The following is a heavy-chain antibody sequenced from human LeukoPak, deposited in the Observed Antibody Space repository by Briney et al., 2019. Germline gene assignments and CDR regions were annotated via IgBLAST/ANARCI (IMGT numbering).Heavy chain of an antibody. CDR2: INHSGST. Sequence: SETLSLTCAVYGGSFSGYYWSWIRQPPGRGLVWIGEINHSGSTNYNPSLKSRVTISVDTSKNQFSLKLSSVSAADTAVYYCARVEAAAVDIWGQGTMVTVSS. CDR1: GGSFSGYY. D-gene: IGHD6-13*01. J-gene: IGHJ3*02. CDR3: ARVEAAAVDI. V-gene: IGHV4-34*01.